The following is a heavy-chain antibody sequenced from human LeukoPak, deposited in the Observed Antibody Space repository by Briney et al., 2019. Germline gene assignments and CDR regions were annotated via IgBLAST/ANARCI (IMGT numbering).Heavy chain of an antibody. CDR1: GGSISSGDYY. CDR3: ARGARNGYNPLRRYFDL. V-gene: IGHV4-30-4*01. Sequence: PSQTLSLTCTVSGGSISSGDYYWSWIRQPPGKGLEWIGYIYYSGSTYYNPSLKSRVTISVDTSKNQFSLKLSSVTAADTAVYYCARGARNGYNPLRRYFDLWGRGTLVTVSS. D-gene: IGHD5-24*01. J-gene: IGHJ2*01. CDR2: IYYSGST.